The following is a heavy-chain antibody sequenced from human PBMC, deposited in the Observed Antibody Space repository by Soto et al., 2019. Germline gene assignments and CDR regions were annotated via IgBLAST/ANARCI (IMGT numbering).Heavy chain of an antibody. CDR3: ARGLSGTLFDN. V-gene: IGHV4-31*03. D-gene: IGHD3-10*01. Sequence: QVQLQESGPGLVKPSQTLSLTCTVSGGSISTGGYYWTWIRQHPGKGLEWIGSIYYSGSTYYNPSLKSRVTISVDTSKNQFSLKLSSVTAADTAVYYCARGLSGTLFDNWGQGTLVTVSS. CDR1: GGSISTGGYY. J-gene: IGHJ4*02. CDR2: IYYSGST.